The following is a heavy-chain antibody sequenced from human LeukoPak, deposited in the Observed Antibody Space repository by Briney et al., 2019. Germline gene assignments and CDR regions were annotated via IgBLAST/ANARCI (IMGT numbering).Heavy chain of an antibody. J-gene: IGHJ6*03. CDR1: GFTFSSYG. V-gene: IGHV3-23*01. CDR3: AKNGDRGAYCSGGSCYPYYYYYMDV. Sequence: GGSLRLSCAASGFTFSSYGMSWVRQAPGKVLEWVSAISGSGGSTYYADSVKGRFTISRDNSKNTLYLQMNSLSAEDAAVYYCAKNGDRGAYCSGGSCYPYYYYYMDVWGKGTTVTISS. D-gene: IGHD2-15*01. CDR2: ISGSGGST.